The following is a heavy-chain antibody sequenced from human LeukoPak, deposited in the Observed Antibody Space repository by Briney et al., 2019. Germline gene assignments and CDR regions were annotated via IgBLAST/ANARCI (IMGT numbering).Heavy chain of an antibody. CDR2: IRQDGSEK. V-gene: IGHV3-7*05. CDR1: GFAFSSHW. Sequence: PGGSLRLSCAGSGFAFSSHWMTWVRQAPGKGLEWVANIRQDGSEKYYVDSVKGRFTISRDNAENSLFLQMDSLRAEDTAVYYCGRLSFLDIWGQGTMVTVSS. CDR3: GRLSFLDI. J-gene: IGHJ3*02.